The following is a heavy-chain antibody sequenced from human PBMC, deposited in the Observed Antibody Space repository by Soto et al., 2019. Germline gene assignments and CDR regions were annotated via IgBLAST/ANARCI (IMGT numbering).Heavy chain of an antibody. CDR3: ARAAHPLFSTGTSSYGGWFDT. V-gene: IGHV4-59*01. CDR1: GGSISNYY. D-gene: IGHD2-8*02. J-gene: IGHJ5*02. Sequence: SETLSLTCTVSGGSISNYYRTWIRQTPGKGLEWIGYIYDSGDTYYNPSLRSRVTISDHTSKNQFSLKLSSISAADTAVCYCARAAHPLFSTGTSSYGGWFDTWGRGTLVTVSS. CDR2: IYDSGDT.